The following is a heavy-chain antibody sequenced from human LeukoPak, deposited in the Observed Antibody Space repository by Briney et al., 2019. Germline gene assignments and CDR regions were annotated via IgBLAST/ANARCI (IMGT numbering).Heavy chain of an antibody. J-gene: IGHJ4*02. V-gene: IGHV4-39*01. CDR2: IYYSGST. Sequence: SETLSLTCTVSGGSISSSSYYWGWIRQPPGKGLEWIGSIYYSGSTYYNPSLKSRVTISVDTSKNQFSLKLSSVTAADTAVYYCARRARGSTYYYGSGSLFDYWGQGTLVTVSS. CDR3: ARRARGSTYYYGSGSLFDY. CDR1: GGSISSSSYY. D-gene: IGHD3-10*01.